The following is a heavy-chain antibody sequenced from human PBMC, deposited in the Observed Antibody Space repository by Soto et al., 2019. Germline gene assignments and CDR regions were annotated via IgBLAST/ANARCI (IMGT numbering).Heavy chain of an antibody. D-gene: IGHD4-4*01. Sequence: PGESLKISCKGSGYSFTSYWISWVRQMPGKGLEWMGRIDPSDSYTNYSPSFQGHVTISADKSISTAYLQWSSLKASDTAMYYCARYYSSRGGDYYYGMDVWGQGTTVTVSS. J-gene: IGHJ6*02. CDR2: IDPSDSYT. CDR1: GYSFTSYW. CDR3: ARYYSSRGGDYYYGMDV. V-gene: IGHV5-10-1*01.